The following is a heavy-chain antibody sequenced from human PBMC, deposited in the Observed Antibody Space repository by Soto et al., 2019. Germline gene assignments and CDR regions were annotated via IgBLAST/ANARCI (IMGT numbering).Heavy chain of an antibody. D-gene: IGHD6-19*01. J-gene: IGHJ4*02. V-gene: IGHV4-34*01. CDR3: ARGKGSSGSKYYFDY. CDR1: GGSFSGYY. CDR2: INHSGST. Sequence: SETLSLTCAVYGGSFSGYYWSWIRQPPGKGLEWIGEINHSGSTNYNPSLKSRVTISVDTSKNQFSLKLSSVTAADTAVYYCARGKGSSGSKYYFDYWGQGTLVTVS.